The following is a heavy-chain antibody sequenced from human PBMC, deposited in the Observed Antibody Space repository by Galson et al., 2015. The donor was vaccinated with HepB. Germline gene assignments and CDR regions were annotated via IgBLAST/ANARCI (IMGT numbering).Heavy chain of an antibody. J-gene: IGHJ4*02. D-gene: IGHD6-6*01. CDR1: GFTFSNAW. V-gene: IGHV3-15*01. CDR3: TTDPLEYPAFDY. CDR2: IKSKTDGGTT. Sequence: SLRPSCAASGFTFSNAWMSWVRQAPGKGLEWVGRIKSKTDGGTTDYAAPVKGRFTISRDDSKNTLYLQMNSLKTEDTAVYYCTTDPLEYPAFDYWGQGTLVTVSS.